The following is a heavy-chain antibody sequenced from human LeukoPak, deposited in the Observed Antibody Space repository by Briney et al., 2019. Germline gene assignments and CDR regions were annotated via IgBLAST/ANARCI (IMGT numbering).Heavy chain of an antibody. J-gene: IGHJ3*02. D-gene: IGHD1-26*01. CDR2: IKSKTDGGTT. Sequence: GGSLRLSCAASGFTFSHAWMSWVRQAPGKGLEWVGRIKSKTDGGTTDYAALVKGRFTISRDESKNTLYLQMNSLKTEDTAVYYCTTEQDSGSYGGAFDIWGQGTMVTVSS. CDR3: TTEQDSGSYGGAFDI. V-gene: IGHV3-15*01. CDR1: GFTFSHAW.